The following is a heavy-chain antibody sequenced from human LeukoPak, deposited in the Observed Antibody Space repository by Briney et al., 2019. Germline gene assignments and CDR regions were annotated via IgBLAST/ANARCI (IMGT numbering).Heavy chain of an antibody. J-gene: IGHJ4*02. V-gene: IGHV4-34*01. Sequence: LETLSLTCAVYGGSFSGYYWSWIRQPPGKGLEWIGEINHSGSTNYNPSLKSRVTISVDTSKNQFSLKLSSVTAADTAVYYCARKGAQGQLWLGPRLYYFDYWGQGTLVTVSS. D-gene: IGHD5-18*01. CDR1: GGSFSGYY. CDR3: ARKGAQGQLWLGPRLYYFDY. CDR2: INHSGST.